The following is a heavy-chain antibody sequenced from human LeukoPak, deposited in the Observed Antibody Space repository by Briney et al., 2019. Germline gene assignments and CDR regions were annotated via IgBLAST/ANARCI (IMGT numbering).Heavy chain of an antibody. D-gene: IGHD3-3*01. CDR2: ISYDGSNK. CDR1: GFTFSSYA. Sequence: GGSLRLSCAASGFTFSSYAMHWVRQAPGKGLEWVAVISYDGSNKYYADSVKGRFTISRDNSKNTLYLQMNSLRAEDTAVYYCARAEIQPYYDFWSASSPLDYWGQGTLVTVSS. CDR3: ARAEIQPYYDFWSASSPLDY. J-gene: IGHJ4*02. V-gene: IGHV3-30*04.